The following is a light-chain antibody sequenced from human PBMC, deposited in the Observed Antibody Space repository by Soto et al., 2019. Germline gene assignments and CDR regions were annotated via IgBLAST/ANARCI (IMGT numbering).Light chain of an antibody. CDR2: DAS. CDR3: QQYNSYPYT. Sequence: DIQMTQSPSTLSASVGERVTITCRASQYISSWLAWYQQKPGKAPKLLIYDASSLPSGIPSRFSGSGSGPEFTLTISSLQPDDFAIYYCQQYNSYPYTFGPGTNLDIK. V-gene: IGKV1-5*01. CDR1: QYISSW. J-gene: IGKJ2*01.